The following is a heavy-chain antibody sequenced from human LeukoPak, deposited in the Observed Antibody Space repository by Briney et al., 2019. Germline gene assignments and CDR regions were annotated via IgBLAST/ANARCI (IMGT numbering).Heavy chain of an antibody. CDR2: IYYRGSN. CDR1: GGSISSYY. CDR3: ARQSGSSERYSFDY. J-gene: IGHJ4*02. V-gene: IGHV4-59*08. D-gene: IGHD6-13*01. Sequence: PSETLSLTCTVSGGSISSYYWSWIRQSPGKGLEWIGCIYYRGSNTYDPSLKSRVTISVDTSKNQFSLKLSSVSAADTAVYYCARQSGSSERYSFDYWGQGTLVTVSS.